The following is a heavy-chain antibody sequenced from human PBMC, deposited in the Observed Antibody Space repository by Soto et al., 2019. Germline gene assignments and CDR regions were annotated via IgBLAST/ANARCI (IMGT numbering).Heavy chain of an antibody. V-gene: IGHV3-48*03. CDR1: GFTFSSYE. CDR2: ISSSGSTI. J-gene: IGHJ4*02. D-gene: IGHD1-26*01. Sequence: GGSLRLSCAASGFTFSSYEMNWVRQAPGKGLEWVSYISSSGSTIYYADSVKGRFTISSDNAKNSLYLQMNSLRAEDTAVYYCARAPVGAAGLDYWGQGTLVTVSS. CDR3: ARAPVGAAGLDY.